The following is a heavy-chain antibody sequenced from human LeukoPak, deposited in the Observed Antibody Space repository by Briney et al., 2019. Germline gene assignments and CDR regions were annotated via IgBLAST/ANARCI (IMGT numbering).Heavy chain of an antibody. Sequence: GGSLRLSCKASGFTFTSYAMGWVRQAPWKGQEWVSVLGGTGTSTYYAESVRGRFTISRDKSKSTLFLQMNSLRAEDTAVYFCAREAFYSSGWLSLFGYWGQGTLVTVSS. CDR3: AREAFYSSGWLSLFGY. CDR1: GFTFTSYA. CDR2: LGGTGTST. D-gene: IGHD6-19*01. J-gene: IGHJ4*02. V-gene: IGHV3-23*01.